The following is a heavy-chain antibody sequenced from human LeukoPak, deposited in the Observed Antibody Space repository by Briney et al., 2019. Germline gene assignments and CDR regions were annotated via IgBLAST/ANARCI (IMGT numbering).Heavy chain of an antibody. CDR1: GYTFTGYY. V-gene: IGHV1-2*02. Sequence: GASVKVSCKASGYTFTGYYMHWVRQAPGQGLEWMGWINPNSGGTNYAQKFQGRVTMTRDTSISTAYMELSRLRSDDTAVYYCARVRSSGWYPYFDYWGQGTLVTVSS. CDR2: INPNSGGT. CDR3: ARVRSSGWYPYFDY. D-gene: IGHD6-19*01. J-gene: IGHJ4*02.